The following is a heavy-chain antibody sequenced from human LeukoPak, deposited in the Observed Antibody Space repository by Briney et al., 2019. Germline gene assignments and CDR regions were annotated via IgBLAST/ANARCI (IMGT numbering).Heavy chain of an antibody. CDR1: GGSISSYY. Sequence: SETLSLTCTVSGGSISSYYWSWIRQPPGKGLEWIGYIYYSGSTNYNPSLKSRVTISVDTSKNQFSLKLSSVTAADTAVYYCAGNRYCSSTSCPPDYYYYYYMDVWGKGTTVTISS. D-gene: IGHD2-2*01. CDR3: AGNRYCSSTSCPPDYYYYYYMDV. CDR2: IYYSGST. J-gene: IGHJ6*03. V-gene: IGHV4-59*01.